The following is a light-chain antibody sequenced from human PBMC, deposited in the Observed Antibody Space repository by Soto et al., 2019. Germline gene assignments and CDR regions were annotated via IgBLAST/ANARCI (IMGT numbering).Light chain of an antibody. Sequence: AIQMTQFPSSLSASVGDRVTITCRASQDIRSDLGWYQQRPGKAPNLLIYVASTRAPGIPARFSGSGSGTEFTLTISSLQSEDFAVYYCQQYNNWPITFGRGTRLEIK. J-gene: IGKJ5*01. CDR1: QDIRSD. CDR3: QQYNNWPIT. V-gene: IGKV1D-13*01. CDR2: VAS.